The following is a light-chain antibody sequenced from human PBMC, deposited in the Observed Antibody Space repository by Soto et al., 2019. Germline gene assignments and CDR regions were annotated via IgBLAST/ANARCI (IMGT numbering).Light chain of an antibody. J-gene: IGKJ2*01. CDR2: KVS. CDR3: MQATQYRPYT. V-gene: IGKV2-24*01. Sequence: DIVLNKTPLSSPVTRGQPASISCRSSQSIVHSDGNTYLSWLQQRPGQPPRLLIYKVSNRLSGVPDRFRGSGAETDFTLAIIRVEAEDVGVYYCMQATQYRPYTFGQGTKLEIK. CDR1: QSIVHSDGNTY.